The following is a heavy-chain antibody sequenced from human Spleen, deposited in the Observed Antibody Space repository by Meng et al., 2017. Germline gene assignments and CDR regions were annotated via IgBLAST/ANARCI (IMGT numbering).Heavy chain of an antibody. CDR3: THTRIAVAGFFDY. V-gene: IGHV2-5*02. CDR2: IYWDDDK. J-gene: IGHJ4*02. Sequence: WIRQPPGKALEWLALIYWDDDKRYSPSLQSRLTITKDTSKNQVVLTITNIDPVDTATYFCTHTRIAVAGFFDYWGQGTLVTVSS. D-gene: IGHD6-19*01.